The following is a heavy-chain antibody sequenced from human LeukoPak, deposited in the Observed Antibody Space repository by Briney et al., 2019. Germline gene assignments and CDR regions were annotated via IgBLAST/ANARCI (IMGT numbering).Heavy chain of an antibody. D-gene: IGHD4-17*01. CDR3: ARATDRGVYYFDY. CDR1: GGSISSYY. CDR2: IYSSGSI. Sequence: SETLSLTCTVSGGSISSYYWSWIRQPPGKGLEWIGYIYSSGSINYNPSLKSRVTISVDTSKNQFSLKLSSVTAADTAVYYCARATDRGVYYFDYWGQGTLVTVSS. V-gene: IGHV4-59*01. J-gene: IGHJ4*02.